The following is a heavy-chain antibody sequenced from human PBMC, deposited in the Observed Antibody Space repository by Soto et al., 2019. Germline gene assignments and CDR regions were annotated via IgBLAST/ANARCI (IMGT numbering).Heavy chain of an antibody. CDR3: ATGGDCRGGSCYSKFGY. J-gene: IGHJ4*02. CDR1: GGTLNSYT. Sequence: QVQLLQSGAEVKRPGSSMKVSCKASGGTLNSYTISWVRQAPGQGPEWMGRIITILNTPEYAQKFQDRVTITADTSTNTAYMELRTLESEDTAIYYCATGGDCRGGSCYSKFGYWGQGTLVTVSS. D-gene: IGHD2-15*01. V-gene: IGHV1-69*08. CDR2: IITILNTP.